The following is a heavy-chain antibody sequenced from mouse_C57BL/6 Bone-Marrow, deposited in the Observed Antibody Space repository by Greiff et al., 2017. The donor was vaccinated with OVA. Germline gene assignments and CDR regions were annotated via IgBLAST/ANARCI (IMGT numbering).Heavy chain of an antibody. CDR1: GYAFSSSW. CDR2: IYPGDGDT. Sequence: VQLQQSGPELVKPGASVKISCKASGYAFSSSWMNWVKQRPGKGLEWIGRIYPGDGDTNYNGKFKGKATLTADKSSSTAYMQLSSLTSEDSAVYFCARKITTDYWGQGTTITVSS. V-gene: IGHV1-82*01. D-gene: IGHD1-1*01. J-gene: IGHJ2*01. CDR3: ARKITTDY.